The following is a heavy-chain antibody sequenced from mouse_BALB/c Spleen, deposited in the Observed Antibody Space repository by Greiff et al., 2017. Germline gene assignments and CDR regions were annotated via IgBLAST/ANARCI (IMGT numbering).Heavy chain of an antibody. D-gene: IGHD2-3*01. Sequence: QVQLQQSGAELAKPGASVKMSCKASGYTFTSYWMHWVKQRPGQGLEWIGYINPSTGYPEYNQKFKDKATLTADKSSSTAYMQLSSLTSEDSAVYYCARRVYDGYYAWFAYWGQGTLVTVSA. J-gene: IGHJ3*01. CDR3: ARRVYDGYYAWFAY. V-gene: IGHV1-7*01. CDR2: INPSTGYP. CDR1: GYTFTSYW.